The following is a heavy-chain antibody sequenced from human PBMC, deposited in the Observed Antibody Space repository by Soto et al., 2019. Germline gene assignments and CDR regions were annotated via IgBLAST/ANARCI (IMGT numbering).Heavy chain of an antibody. J-gene: IGHJ5*02. CDR1: GFTFSSYW. CDR2: INSDGSST. D-gene: IGHD1-26*01. V-gene: IGHV3-74*01. CDR3: GRALSDAAVGDTWVS. Sequence: GGSLRLSCAASGFTFSSYWMHWVRQAPGKGLVWVSRINSDGSSTSYADSVKGRFTISRDNAKNKLYLQRNSLRAEDTAVNYCGRALSDAAVGDTWVSWGQGRLVMVS.